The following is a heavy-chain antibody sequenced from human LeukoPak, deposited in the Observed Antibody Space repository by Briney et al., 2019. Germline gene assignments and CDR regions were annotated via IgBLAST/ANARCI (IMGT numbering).Heavy chain of an antibody. CDR3: ARGSSLIGGFDY. CDR1: GFTFNQHS. D-gene: IGHD2-8*01. CDR2: ISRTGGAV. V-gene: IGHV3-11*01. Sequence: PGGSLSLSCAASGFTFNQHSMSWLRQAPGKGLEWLSYISRTGGAVHYADSVEGRFTISRDNARNSLSLQMNGLRADDTAVYFCARGSSLIGGFDYWGRGTLVTVSS. J-gene: IGHJ4*02.